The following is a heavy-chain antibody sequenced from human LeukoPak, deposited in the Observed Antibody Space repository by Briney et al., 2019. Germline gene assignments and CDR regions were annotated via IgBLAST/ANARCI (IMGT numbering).Heavy chain of an antibody. J-gene: IGHJ6*04. D-gene: IGHD3-10*02. CDR2: ISSSGSTI. Sequence: GGSLRLSCAASGFTFSSYEMNWVRQAPGKGLERVSYISSSGSTIYYADSVKGRFTISRDNAKNSLYLQMNSLRAEDTAVYYCAELGITMVGGVWGKGTTVTISS. CDR3: AELGITMVGGV. CDR1: GFTFSSYE. V-gene: IGHV3-48*03.